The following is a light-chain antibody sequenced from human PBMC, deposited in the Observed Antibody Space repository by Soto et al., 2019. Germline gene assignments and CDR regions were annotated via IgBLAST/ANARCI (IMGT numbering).Light chain of an antibody. V-gene: IGKV1-5*01. CDR1: QTINNW. J-gene: IGKJ1*01. CDR2: HAS. Sequence: DIQMTQSPSTLSASIGDRVTITCRASQTINNWLAWYQQKPGKAPNLLIYHASNLETGVPSRFSSSAFGTEFTLTISSLQPDDFATYYCQHYNSYPWTFGQGTKV. CDR3: QHYNSYPWT.